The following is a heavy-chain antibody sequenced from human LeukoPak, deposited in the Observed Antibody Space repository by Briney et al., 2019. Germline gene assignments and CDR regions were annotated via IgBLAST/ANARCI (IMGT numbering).Heavy chain of an antibody. Sequence: GGSLRLSCAASGFTFSSYGMHWVRQAPGKGLEWVAVISYDGSNKYYADSVKGRFTISRDNSKNTLYLQMNSLRAEDTAVYYCAEDGGGSSGWYFDYWGQGTLVTVSS. J-gene: IGHJ4*02. D-gene: IGHD6-19*01. V-gene: IGHV3-30*18. CDR3: AEDGGGSSGWYFDY. CDR2: ISYDGSNK. CDR1: GFTFSSYG.